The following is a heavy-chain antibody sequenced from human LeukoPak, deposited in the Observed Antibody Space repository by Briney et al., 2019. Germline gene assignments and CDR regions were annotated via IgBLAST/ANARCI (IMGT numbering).Heavy chain of an antibody. CDR3: SRGECGVRLYYYYMDV. V-gene: IGHV1-2*02. CDR2: INPKSGGT. J-gene: IGHJ6*03. Sequence: ASVKVSCKASGYTFTGYYMHWVRQAPGQGLEWMGWINPKSGGTNYAQKFQGRVTMTRDTSISTAYMELNNMTSDDTAVYYCSRGECGVRLYYYYMDVWGKGTTVTLSS. D-gene: IGHD1-26*01. CDR1: GYTFTGYY.